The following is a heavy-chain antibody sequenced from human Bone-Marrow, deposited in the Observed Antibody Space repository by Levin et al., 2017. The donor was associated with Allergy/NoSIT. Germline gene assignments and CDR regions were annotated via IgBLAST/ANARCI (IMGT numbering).Heavy chain of an antibody. CDR1: GFTFSSYG. J-gene: IGHJ6*03. CDR2: IWYDGSNK. D-gene: IGHD2-15*01. V-gene: IGHV3-33*01. CDR3: ARVYCSGGSCYSGSPYYYYYYMDV. Sequence: TGGSLRLSCAASGFTFSSYGMHWVRQAPGKGLEWVAVIWYDGSNKYYADSVKGRFTISRDNSKNTLYLQMNSLRAEDTAVYYCARVYCSGGSCYSGSPYYYYYYMDVWGKGTTVTVSS.